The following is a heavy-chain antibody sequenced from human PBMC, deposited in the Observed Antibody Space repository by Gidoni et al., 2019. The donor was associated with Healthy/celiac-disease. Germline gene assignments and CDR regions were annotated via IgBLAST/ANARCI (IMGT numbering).Heavy chain of an antibody. Sequence: QITLKESGPTLVKPTQTLTLTCTFSGFSLSTSGVGVGWMRQPPGKALEWLALIYWNDDKRYSPSLKSRLTITKDTSKNQVVLTMTNMDPVDTATYYCAHARIGYILEGIFDYWGQGTLVTVSS. J-gene: IGHJ4*02. V-gene: IGHV2-5*01. CDR3: AHARIGYILEGIFDY. CDR1: GFSLSTSGVG. D-gene: IGHD2-2*02. CDR2: IYWNDDK.